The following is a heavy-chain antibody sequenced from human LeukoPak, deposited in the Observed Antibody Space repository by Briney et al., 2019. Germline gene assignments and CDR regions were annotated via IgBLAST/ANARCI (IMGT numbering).Heavy chain of an antibody. J-gene: IGHJ5*02. D-gene: IGHD4-11*01. V-gene: IGHV1-69*13. CDR3: AGSDYSKYNWFDP. CDR2: IIPIFDTA. Sequence: SVKVSCKASGGTLSSYAISWVRQAPGQGLEWMGGIIPIFDTANYPQKFQGRVTITADESTSTAYMELSSLRSEDTAVYYCAGSDYSKYNWFDPWGQGTLVTVSS. CDR1: GGTLSSYA.